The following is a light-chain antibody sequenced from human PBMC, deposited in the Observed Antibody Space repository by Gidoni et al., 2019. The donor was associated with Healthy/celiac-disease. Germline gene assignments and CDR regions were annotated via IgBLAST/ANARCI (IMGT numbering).Light chain of an antibody. CDR2: GKN. CDR3: NSRDSSGNHLV. V-gene: IGLV3-19*01. J-gene: IGLJ2*01. CDR1: SLRSYY. Sequence: GQPVRITCQGDSLRSYYASWYTKKPGKAPVLVIYGKNNRPAGIPDRFSGSSSGNTASLTITGAQAEDEADYYCNSRDSSGNHLVFGGGTKLTVL.